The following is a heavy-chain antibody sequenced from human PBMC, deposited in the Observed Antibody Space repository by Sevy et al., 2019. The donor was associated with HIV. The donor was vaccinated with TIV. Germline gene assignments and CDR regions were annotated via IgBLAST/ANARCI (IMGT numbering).Heavy chain of an antibody. CDR1: GFTFRNAW. D-gene: IGHD2-8*02. CDR2: IYGGGSP. CDR3: GGAGGFSY. J-gene: IGHJ4*02. Sequence: GGSLRLSCAASGFTFRNAWMSWVRQAPGKGLEWVSVIYGGGSPYYADSVKGRFTISRDISKNTVYLQMNNLRAEDTAVYYCGGAGGFSYWGQGTLVTVSS. V-gene: IGHV3-53*01.